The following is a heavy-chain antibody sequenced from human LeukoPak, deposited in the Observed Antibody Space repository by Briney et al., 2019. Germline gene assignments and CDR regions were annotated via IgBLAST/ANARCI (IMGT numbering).Heavy chain of an antibody. CDR1: GFTFSSYA. CDR3: AGSPKYSSSWFEYFQH. D-gene: IGHD6-13*01. CDR2: ISHDGSNK. V-gene: IGHV3-30*01. Sequence: GGSLRLSCAASGFTFSSYAMHWVRQAPGKGLEWVAAISHDGSNKYHADSVKGRFTISRDNSKNTVYLQMNSLRAEDTAVYFCAGSPKYSSSWFEYFQHWGQGTLVTVSP. J-gene: IGHJ1*01.